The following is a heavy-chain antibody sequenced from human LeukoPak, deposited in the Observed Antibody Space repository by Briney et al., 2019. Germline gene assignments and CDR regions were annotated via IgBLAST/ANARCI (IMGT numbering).Heavy chain of an antibody. Sequence: GGSLRLSCGVSGFTFRSYSMIWVRQASGRGLEWVSYISKSGSPIFYADSVKGRFTISRDNAKNSLYLQMNSLRVEDTAVYYCARAYLAYCGGDCDPYYFDSWGRGTLVTVSS. V-gene: IGHV3-48*01. CDR2: ISKSGSPI. J-gene: IGHJ4*02. D-gene: IGHD2-21*02. CDR1: GFTFRSYS. CDR3: ARAYLAYCGGDCDPYYFDS.